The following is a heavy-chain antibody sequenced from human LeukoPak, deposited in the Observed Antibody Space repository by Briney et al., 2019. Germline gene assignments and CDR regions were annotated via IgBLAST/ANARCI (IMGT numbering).Heavy chain of an antibody. D-gene: IGHD2-21*02. J-gene: IGHJ4*02. CDR1: GGSFSGYY. CDR2: IYYSGST. Sequence: SETLSLTCAVYGGSFSGYYWSWIRQPPGKGLEWIGYIYYSGSTNYNPSLKSRATISVDTSKNQFSLKLSSVTAADTAVYYCARNNCGGDCPFGGSMGFDYWGQGTLVTVSS. CDR3: ARNNCGGDCPFGGSMGFDY. V-gene: IGHV4-59*01.